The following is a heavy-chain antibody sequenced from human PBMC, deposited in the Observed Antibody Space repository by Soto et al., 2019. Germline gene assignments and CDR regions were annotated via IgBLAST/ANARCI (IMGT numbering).Heavy chain of an antibody. Sequence: ASVKVSCKASGYTFTSYGISWVRQAPGQGLEWMGWISAYNGNTNYAQKLQGRVTMTTDTSTSTAYMELRSLRSDDTAVYYCARDVRYSSGCYTRRDTHDAFDIWGQGTMVTVSS. CDR1: GYTFTSYG. J-gene: IGHJ3*02. V-gene: IGHV1-18*01. CDR3: ARDVRYSSGCYTRRDTHDAFDI. D-gene: IGHD6-19*01. CDR2: ISAYNGNT.